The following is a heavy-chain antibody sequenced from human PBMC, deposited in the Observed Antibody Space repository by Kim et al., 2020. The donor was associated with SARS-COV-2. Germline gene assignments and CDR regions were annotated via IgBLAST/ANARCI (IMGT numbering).Heavy chain of an antibody. CDR2: IYDSGNT. CDR1: GGSISGFYGSINHY. D-gene: IGHD3-16*02. V-gene: IGHV4-59*08. CDR3: ARSLSWYHHFDS. J-gene: IGHJ4*02. Sequence: SETLSLTCTVSGGSISGFYGSINHYWSWIRQPPERGLEWIGYIYDSGNTNYNPSLKSRVTISVDTSKNQFSLRLTSVTAADTAVYYCARSLSWYHHFDSWGPGTLVIASP.